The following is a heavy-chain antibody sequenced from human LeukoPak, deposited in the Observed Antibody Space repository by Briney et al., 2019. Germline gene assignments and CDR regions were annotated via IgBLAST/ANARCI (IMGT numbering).Heavy chain of an antibody. CDR3: ARDLSLHGFWSGPRRFYYYGMDV. D-gene: IGHD3-3*01. CDR1: GFTFSSYG. V-gene: IGHV3-33*01. J-gene: IGHJ6*02. CDR2: IWYDGSNK. Sequence: GGSLRLSCAASGFTFSSYGMHWVRQAPGKGLEWVAVIWYDGSNKYYADSVKGRFTISRDNSKNTLYLQMNSLRAEDTAVYYCARDLSLHGFWSGPRRFYYYGMDVWGQGTTVTVSS.